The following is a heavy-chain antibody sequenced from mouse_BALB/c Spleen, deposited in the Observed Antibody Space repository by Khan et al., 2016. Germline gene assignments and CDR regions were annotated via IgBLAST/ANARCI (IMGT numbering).Heavy chain of an antibody. Sequence: EVQPQESGPSLVKPSQTLSLTCSVTGDSITSGYWNWIRKFPGNKLEYMGYISYSGSTYYNPSLKSRISITRDTSKNQYYLQLNSVTTEDTATYYCGRSPDSSGTGFAYWGHGTLITVAA. J-gene: IGHJ3*01. CDR3: GRSPDSSGTGFAY. CDR1: GDSITSGY. V-gene: IGHV3-8*02. CDR2: ISYSGST. D-gene: IGHD3-2*01.